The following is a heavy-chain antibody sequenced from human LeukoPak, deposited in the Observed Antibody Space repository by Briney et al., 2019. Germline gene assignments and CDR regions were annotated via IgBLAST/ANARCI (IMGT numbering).Heavy chain of an antibody. CDR1: NGSMTSDSYY. J-gene: IGHJ5*02. CDR2: IFYSGKT. CDR3: ARLWIVATWFDA. D-gene: IGHD2-2*03. Sequence: SETLSLTCSVSNGSMTSDSYYWAWVRQPPGKGLEWIGSIFYSGKTYYSASLKSRVSVSLDTSKKNFSLRLSSVTAADTAVYYCARLWIVATWFDAWGQGALVTVSS. V-gene: IGHV4-39*02.